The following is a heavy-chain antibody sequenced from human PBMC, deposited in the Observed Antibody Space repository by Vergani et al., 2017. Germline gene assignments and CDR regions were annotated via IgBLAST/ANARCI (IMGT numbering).Heavy chain of an antibody. Sequence: QVQLVESGGGVVQPGTSLRLSCVVSGFALNRHAMYWVRQAPGQGLEWVVGISFDGTNEYYPDLVKRRFTISRDIAKNTLYLQVRSLRLEDTGVYHCVRDRGLCAGGRCYTGAWDYWGQGNPVTVSS. J-gene: IGHJ4*02. CDR1: GFALNRHA. D-gene: IGHD2-2*02. CDR3: VRDRGLCAGGRCYTGAWDY. CDR2: ISFDGTNE. V-gene: IGHV3-30-3*01.